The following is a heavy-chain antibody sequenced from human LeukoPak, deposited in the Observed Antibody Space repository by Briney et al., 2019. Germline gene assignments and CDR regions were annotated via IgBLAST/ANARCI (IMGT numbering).Heavy chain of an antibody. CDR3: ARDPAVAVSNWFDP. CDR1: GGSISSYY. CDR2: IYYSGST. D-gene: IGHD6-19*01. J-gene: IGHJ5*02. V-gene: IGHV4-59*01. Sequence: PSETLSLTCTVSGGSISSYYWSWIRQPPGKGLEWIGYIYYSGSTNYNPSLKSRVTISVDTSKNQFSLKLSSVTAADTAVYYCARDPAVAVSNWFDPWGQGTLVTVSS.